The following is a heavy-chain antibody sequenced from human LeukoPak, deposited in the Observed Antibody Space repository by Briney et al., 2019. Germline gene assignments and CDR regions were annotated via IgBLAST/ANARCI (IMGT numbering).Heavy chain of an antibody. CDR3: ARDPATGYFDY. V-gene: IGHV3-21*01. Sequence: GGSLRLSCAASGFTFSSYSMNWVRQAPGKGLEWVSSISSSSSYIYYADSVKGRFIISRDNAKNSLYLQMNSLRAEDTAVYYCARDPATGYFDYWGQGTLVTVSS. CDR1: GFTFSSYS. CDR2: ISSSSSYI. J-gene: IGHJ4*02. D-gene: IGHD7-27*01.